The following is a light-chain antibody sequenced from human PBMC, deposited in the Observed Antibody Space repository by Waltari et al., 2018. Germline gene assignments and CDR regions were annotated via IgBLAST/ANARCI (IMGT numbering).Light chain of an antibody. CDR3: CSHGGTSWI. CDR1: ASDIGTYNY. V-gene: IGLV2-14*01. CDR2: EVT. Sequence: QAALTQPRSVSGSPGQSVTISCSGTASDIGTYNYFSWFQQHPDAAPKLIISEVTKRPSGISNRFSGSKSGNSASLTISGLQAEDEADYYCCSHGGTSWIFGGGTRLTVL. J-gene: IGLJ2*01.